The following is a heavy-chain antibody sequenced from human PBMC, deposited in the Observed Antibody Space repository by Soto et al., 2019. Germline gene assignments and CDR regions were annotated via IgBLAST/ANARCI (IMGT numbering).Heavy chain of an antibody. V-gene: IGHV4-59*01. Sequence: SETLSLTCSVSGGPIRSYYLSWVRQAPGKGLEWIAYIAYTVITGYNPSLRSRVTISGDTSQNVFSLKMTSVTAADTAVYYCAREGFSGYEALDYWGQGILVTVSS. D-gene: IGHD5-12*01. CDR2: IAYTVIT. J-gene: IGHJ4*02. CDR1: GGPIRSYY. CDR3: AREGFSGYEALDY.